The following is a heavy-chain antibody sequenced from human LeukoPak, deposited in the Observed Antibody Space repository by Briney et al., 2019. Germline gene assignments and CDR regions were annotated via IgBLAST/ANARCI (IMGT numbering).Heavy chain of an antibody. D-gene: IGHD1-26*01. CDR3: VPATFDS. V-gene: IGHV1-69-2*01. J-gene: IGHJ4*02. CDR2: VDPEDGET. Sequence: ASVKVSCKASGYTFTDYYMHWVQQAPGKGLEWMGRVDPEDGETIYTEKFQGRLTITADTSTDTAYMELSSLRSEDTAVYYCVPATFDSWGQGTLVTVSS. CDR1: GYTFTDYY.